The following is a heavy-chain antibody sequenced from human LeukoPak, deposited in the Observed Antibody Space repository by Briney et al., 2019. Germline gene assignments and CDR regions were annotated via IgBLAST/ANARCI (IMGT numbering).Heavy chain of an antibody. CDR2: INPNSGGT. D-gene: IGHD5-12*01. Sequence: ASVKVSCKASGYTFTGYYMHWVRQAPGQGLEWMGWINPNSGGTNYAQKFQGRVTMTRDTSISTAYMELSRLRSDDTAVYYCARGPLVGTVRRYSYYMDVWGKGTTVTVSS. CDR3: ARGPLVGTVRRYSYYMDV. CDR1: GYTFTGYY. J-gene: IGHJ6*03. V-gene: IGHV1-2*02.